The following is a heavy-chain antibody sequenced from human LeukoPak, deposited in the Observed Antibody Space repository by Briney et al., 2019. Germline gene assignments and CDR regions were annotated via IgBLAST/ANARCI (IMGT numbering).Heavy chain of an antibody. CDR1: GFTLSSYN. CDR2: ISYRSSDI. J-gene: IGHJ6*03. Sequence: PGGSLRLSCAASGFTLSSYNMKWVRQAPGKGLEWVSSISYRSSDIEYADSVEGRFTITRDNTKKSLYLQMSRLRAEDTAVYYCARVYSSSWYSGYLYMDLWGKGTTVTVSS. V-gene: IGHV3-21*01. CDR3: ARVYSSSWYSGYLYMDL. D-gene: IGHD6-13*01.